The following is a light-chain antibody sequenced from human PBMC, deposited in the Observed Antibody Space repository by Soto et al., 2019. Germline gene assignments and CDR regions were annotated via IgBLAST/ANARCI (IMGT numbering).Light chain of an antibody. CDR1: SSDVGTYNL. CDR3: CSYGGSSALPYV. V-gene: IGLV2-23*02. CDR2: EVA. J-gene: IGLJ1*01. Sequence: QPALAQPASVSGSPEQSVTISCTGTSSDVGTYNLVSWYQQHPGKAPKLIIYEVAERPSGVSNRFSGSKFGNTASLTISGLLPEDEADYYCCSYGGSSALPYVFGTGTKVTVL.